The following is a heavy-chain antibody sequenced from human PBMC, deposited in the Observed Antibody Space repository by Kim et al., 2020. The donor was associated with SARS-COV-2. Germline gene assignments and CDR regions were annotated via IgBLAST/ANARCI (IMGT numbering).Heavy chain of an antibody. CDR2: ISGSGGST. CDR1: GFTFSSYA. D-gene: IGHD2-21*02. J-gene: IGHJ4*02. Sequence: GGSLRLSCAASGFTFSSYAMSWVRQAPGKGLERVSAISGSGGSTYYADSVKGRFTISRDNSKNTPYLQMNSLRAEDTAVYYCANDIRRACGGDCYGDYWGQGTLVTVSS. CDR3: ANDIRRACGGDCYGDY. V-gene: IGHV3-23*01.